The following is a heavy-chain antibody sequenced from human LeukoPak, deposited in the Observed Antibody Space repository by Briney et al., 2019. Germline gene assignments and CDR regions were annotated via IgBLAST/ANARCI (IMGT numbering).Heavy chain of an antibody. CDR3: AKDNSGYDWYYYYYMDV. Sequence: GGSLRLSCAASGFTFSSYSMNWVRQAPGKGLEWVSYISSSSSTIYYADSVKGRFTISRDNAKNSLYLQMNSLRAEDTAVYYCAKDNSGYDWYYYYYMDVWGKGTTVTVSS. D-gene: IGHD5-12*01. CDR2: ISSSSSTI. J-gene: IGHJ6*03. V-gene: IGHV3-48*01. CDR1: GFTFSSYS.